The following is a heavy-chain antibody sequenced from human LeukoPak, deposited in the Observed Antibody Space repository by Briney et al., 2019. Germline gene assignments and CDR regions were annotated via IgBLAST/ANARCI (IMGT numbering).Heavy chain of an antibody. CDR3: ARDGYRSLAVAGRDAFDI. Sequence: ASVKVSCKASGGTFSSYAISWVRQAPGQGLEWMGGIIPIFGTANYAQKFQGRVTITADESTSTAYMELSSLRSEDTAVYYCARDGYRSLAVAGRDAFDIWGQGTLVTVSS. J-gene: IGHJ3*02. CDR2: IIPIFGTA. V-gene: IGHV1-69*01. CDR1: GGTFSSYA. D-gene: IGHD6-19*01.